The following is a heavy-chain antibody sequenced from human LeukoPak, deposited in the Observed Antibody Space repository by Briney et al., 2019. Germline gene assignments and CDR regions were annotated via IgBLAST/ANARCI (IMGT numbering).Heavy chain of an antibody. V-gene: IGHV3-7*03. D-gene: IGHD3-16*01. CDR2: MNHNGNVN. CDR3: ARGGGLDA. Sequence: PGGSLRLSCAASGFTFSSYWMNWARQAPGKGLEWVASMNHNGNVNYYVDSVKGRFTISRDNAKNSLYLQMSNLRAEDTAVYFCARGGGLDAWGQGATVTVSS. J-gene: IGHJ6*02. CDR1: GFTFSSYW.